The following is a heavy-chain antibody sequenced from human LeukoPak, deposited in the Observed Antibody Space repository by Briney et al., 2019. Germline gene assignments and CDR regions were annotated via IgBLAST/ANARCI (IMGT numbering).Heavy chain of an antibody. V-gene: IGHV1-69*13. J-gene: IGHJ4*02. CDR3: ANRKETTYDSSGYYWEE. CDR2: IIPIFGTA. D-gene: IGHD3-22*01. CDR1: GGTFSSYA. Sequence: SVKVSCTASGGTFSSYAISWVRQAPGQGLEWMGGIIPIFGTANYAQKFQGRVTITADESTSTAYMELSSLRSEDTAVYYCANRKETTYDSSGYYWEEWGQGTLVTVSS.